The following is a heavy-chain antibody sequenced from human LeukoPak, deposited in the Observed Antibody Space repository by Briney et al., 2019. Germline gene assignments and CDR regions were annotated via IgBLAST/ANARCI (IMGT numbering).Heavy chain of an antibody. Sequence: SETLSLTCAVSGYSISSGYYWGWIRQPPGKGLEWIGSIYHSGSTYYNPSLKSRVTISVDTSKNQFSLKLSSVTAADTAVYYCARFLTGGIYYFDYWGQGTLVTVSS. CDR3: ARFLTGGIYYFDY. D-gene: IGHD4-23*01. CDR1: GYSISSGYY. CDR2: IYHSGST. J-gene: IGHJ4*02. V-gene: IGHV4-38-2*01.